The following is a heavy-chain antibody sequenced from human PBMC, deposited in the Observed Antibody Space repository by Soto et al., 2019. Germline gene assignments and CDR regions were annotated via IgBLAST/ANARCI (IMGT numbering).Heavy chain of an antibody. V-gene: IGHV3-23*01. Sequence: VGSLRLSCAASGFTFSSYAMSWVRQAPGKGLEWVSAISGSGGSTYYADSVKGRFTISRDNSKNTLYLQMNSLRAEDTAVYYCAKEANRNNWNYVSYYYGMDVWGQGTTVTVSS. CDR1: GFTFSSYA. CDR3: AKEANRNNWNYVSYYYGMDV. D-gene: IGHD1-7*01. J-gene: IGHJ6*02. CDR2: ISGSGGST.